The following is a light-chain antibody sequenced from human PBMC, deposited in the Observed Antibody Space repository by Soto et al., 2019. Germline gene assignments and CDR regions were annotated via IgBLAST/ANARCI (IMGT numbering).Light chain of an antibody. J-gene: IGKJ2*02. Sequence: EIVMTQSPATLSVSPGERATLSCRASQSVSSNLAWYQQKPGQAPRLLIYGASTRATGIPARFSGSGSGTEFTLTISSLQSEDFAVYYCQQYNNWPPVCTFGQGTKLEI. CDR3: QQYNNWPPVCT. CDR2: GAS. CDR1: QSVSSN. V-gene: IGKV3-15*01.